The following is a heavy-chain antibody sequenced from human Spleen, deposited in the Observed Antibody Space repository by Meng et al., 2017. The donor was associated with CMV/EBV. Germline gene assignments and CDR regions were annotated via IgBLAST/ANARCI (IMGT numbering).Heavy chain of an antibody. J-gene: IGHJ5*02. D-gene: IGHD2-2*02. CDR2: MNPNTGGT. Sequence: FTGNYIPWVRQAPGQGLEWMGWMNPNTGGTNYAQKFQGRVTMTGDTSISTAYMELRRLRSDDTAVYYCASGCSSTTCYRGNGWFDPWGQGTLVTVSS. CDR1: FTGNY. CDR3: ASGCSSTTCYRGNGWFDP. V-gene: IGHV1-2*02.